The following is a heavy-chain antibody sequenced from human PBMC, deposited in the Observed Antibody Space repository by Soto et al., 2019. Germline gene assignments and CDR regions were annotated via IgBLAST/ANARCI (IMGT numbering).Heavy chain of an antibody. Sequence: SETLSLTCTVYGASVDSAGYFWNWLRQRPGKGLEWIGHINYSGSTDHTPSLRSRLMVSIDTSKNQFSLKLNSVTAADTAIYYCARGTGLSYTYGIDDWGQGTLVTVS. V-gene: IGHV4-31*03. CDR1: GASVDSAGYF. D-gene: IGHD5-18*01. J-gene: IGHJ1*01. CDR3: ARGTGLSYTYGIDD. CDR2: INYSGST.